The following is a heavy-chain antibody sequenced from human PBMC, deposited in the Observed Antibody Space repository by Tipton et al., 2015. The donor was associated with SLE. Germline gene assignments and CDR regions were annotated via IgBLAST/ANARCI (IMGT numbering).Heavy chain of an antibody. CDR1: GYSISSGYC. D-gene: IGHD6-13*01. CDR2: IFHSGST. CDR3: ARDYSVASAGNYFDY. Sequence: TLSLTCAVSGYSISSGYCWGWIRQPPGKGLEGIGSIFHSGSTYYNPSLRSRVTISLDTSKNQFSLKLSSVTAADTAVYYCARDYSVASAGNYFDYWGQGTLVTVSS. J-gene: IGHJ4*02. V-gene: IGHV4-38-2*02.